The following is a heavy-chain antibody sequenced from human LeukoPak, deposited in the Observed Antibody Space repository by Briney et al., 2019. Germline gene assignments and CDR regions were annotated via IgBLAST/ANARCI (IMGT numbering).Heavy chain of an antibody. J-gene: IGHJ4*02. CDR2: IASGFQT. D-gene: IGHD5-18*01. CDR3: VREARGYHYTYFDY. V-gene: IGHV3-13*01. CDR1: GFTLGSHD. Sequence: GGSLRLSCTASGFTLGSHDMHWVRHTTGEGLEWVAAIASGFQTFYAGSVKGRFTVSREDAKNSLYLQMNSLRAGDTAVYYCVREARGYHYTYFDYWGQGTLVTVSS.